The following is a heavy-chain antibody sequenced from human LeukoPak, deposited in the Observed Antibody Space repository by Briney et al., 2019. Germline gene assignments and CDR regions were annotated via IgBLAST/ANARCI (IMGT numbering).Heavy chain of an antibody. CDR2: ISSSSSYI. D-gene: IGHD5-18*01. Sequence: GGSLRLSCAASGFTFSDYYMSWIRQAPGKGLEWVSSISSSSSYIYYADSVKGRFTISRDNAKNSLYLQMNSLRAEDTAVYYCARENTGYSYGQYYFDYWGQGTLVTVSS. V-gene: IGHV3-11*06. J-gene: IGHJ4*02. CDR3: ARENTGYSYGQYYFDY. CDR1: GFTFSDYY.